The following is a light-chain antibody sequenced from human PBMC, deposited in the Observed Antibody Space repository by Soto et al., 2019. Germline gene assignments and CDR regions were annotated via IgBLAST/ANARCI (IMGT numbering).Light chain of an antibody. CDR3: QQLNTHPYT. J-gene: IGKJ2*01. Sequence: DIQLTQSPSFLXAAVGDRVTXTXXASQGISXFLAWYQQKPGKAPKLLISAASTLQSGVPSRLSGSGSGTEFTLTISSLQTEDFATYYCQQLNTHPYTFGQGTKLEIK. CDR1: QGISXF. CDR2: AAS. V-gene: IGKV1-9*01.